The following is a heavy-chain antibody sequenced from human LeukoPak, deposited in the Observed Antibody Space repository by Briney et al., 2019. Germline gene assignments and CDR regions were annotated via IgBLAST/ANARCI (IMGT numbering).Heavy chain of an antibody. Sequence: GGSLRLSCAASGFTFDDYAMHWVRQAPGKGLEWVSGISWNSGSIGYADSVKGRFTISRDNAKNSLYLQMNSLRAEDTAVYYCAKAYSSGWHLWADWGQGTLVTVSS. D-gene: IGHD6-19*01. J-gene: IGHJ4*02. CDR3: AKAYSSGWHLWAD. V-gene: IGHV3-9*01. CDR1: GFTFDDYA. CDR2: ISWNSGSI.